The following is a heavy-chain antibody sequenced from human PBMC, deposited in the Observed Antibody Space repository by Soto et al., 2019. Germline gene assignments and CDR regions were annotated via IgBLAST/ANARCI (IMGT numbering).Heavy chain of an antibody. D-gene: IGHD3-22*01. J-gene: IGHJ4*02. CDR3: ARDYDSSGYPRYYVDY. Sequence: QVQLVESGGGVVQPGRSLRLSCAASGFTFSSYVMHWVRQAPGKGLEWVAVIWYDGSNKYYADSVKGRFTISRDNSKNTLYLQMNSLRAEATAVYYCARDYDSSGYPRYYVDYWGQGTLVTVSS. V-gene: IGHV3-33*01. CDR1: GFTFSSYV. CDR2: IWYDGSNK.